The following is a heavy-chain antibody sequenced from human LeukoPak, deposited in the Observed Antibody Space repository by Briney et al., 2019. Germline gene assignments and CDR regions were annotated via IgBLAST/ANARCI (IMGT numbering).Heavy chain of an antibody. CDR3: ARGPPYYYDGSGYYYFDY. D-gene: IGHD3-22*01. V-gene: IGHV4-34*01. CDR1: GGSFSGYY. J-gene: IGHJ4*02. CDR2: INHNGST. Sequence: SETLSLTCAVYGGSFSGYYWTWIRQPPGKGLEWIGEINHNGSTNYNPSLKSRVTISVDTSKNQFYLKLSSVTAADTAVYYCARGPPYYYDGSGYYYFDYWGQGTLVTVSS.